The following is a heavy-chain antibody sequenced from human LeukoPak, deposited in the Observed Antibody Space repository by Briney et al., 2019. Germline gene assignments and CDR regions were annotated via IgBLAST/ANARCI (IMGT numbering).Heavy chain of an antibody. CDR1: GLTFCSYW. CDR3: ATLGSYFDY. CDR2: ISSDRSST. Sequence: GGSLRLSCTASGLTFCSYWVHWARRARGRGLVWVSRISSDRSSTNDADSVMGRFTVHRDNAENTLFLQMNSLRAEDTAVYYCATLGSYFDYWGQGTLVTVSP. V-gene: IGHV3-74*01. D-gene: IGHD3-10*01. J-gene: IGHJ4*02.